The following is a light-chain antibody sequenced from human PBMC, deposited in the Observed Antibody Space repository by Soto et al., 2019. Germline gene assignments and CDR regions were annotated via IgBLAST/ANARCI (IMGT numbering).Light chain of an antibody. V-gene: IGKV1-39*01. Sequence: DIQMTQSPSSLSASVGDRVTITCRASQSISTYLNWYQQKPGKAPKLLIFAASSLQGGVPSRFSGSGSGTDFTLTVSSLLPEDFATYYCQQSYSTPRTFGQGTKV. J-gene: IGKJ1*01. CDR2: AAS. CDR3: QQSYSTPRT. CDR1: QSISTY.